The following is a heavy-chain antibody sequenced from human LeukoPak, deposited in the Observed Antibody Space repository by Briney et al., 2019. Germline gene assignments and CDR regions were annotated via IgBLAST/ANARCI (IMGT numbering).Heavy chain of an antibody. CDR1: GGSFSGYY. J-gene: IGHJ4*02. CDR2: INHSGST. D-gene: IGHD5-18*01. Sequence: PSETLSLTCAVYGGSFSGYYWSWIRQPPGKGLEWIGEINHSGSTNYNPSLKSRVTISLDTSKNQFSLKLSSVTAADTAMYYCARGLQLRTYYFDYWGQGTLVTVSS. CDR3: ARGLQLRTYYFDY. V-gene: IGHV4-34*01.